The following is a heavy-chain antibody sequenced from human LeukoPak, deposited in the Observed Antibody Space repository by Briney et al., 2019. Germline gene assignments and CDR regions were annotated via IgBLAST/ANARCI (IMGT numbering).Heavy chain of an antibody. J-gene: IGHJ4*02. CDR1: GGSISSSVYY. CDR2: VYYIGST. V-gene: IGHV4-39*01. D-gene: IGHD1-26*01. Sequence: SETLSLNCTVSGGSISSSVYYWGWIRQPPGKVLEWIGSVYYIGSTYYNPSLESRVTISLDTSKNQFSLKLSSVTTSDTGVYYCSGKQWVMYYFDSWGQGNLVTVSS. CDR3: SGKQWVMYYFDS.